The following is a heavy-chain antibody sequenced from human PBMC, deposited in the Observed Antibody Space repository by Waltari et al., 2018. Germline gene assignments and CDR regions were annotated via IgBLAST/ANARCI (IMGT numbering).Heavy chain of an antibody. D-gene: IGHD3-10*01. CDR3: ARASYGSGSSWFDP. J-gene: IGHJ5*02. V-gene: IGHV4-59*11. CDR1: GGSISTHF. Sequence: QVQLQESGPGLVKPSETLSLICSVSGGSISTHFWGWIRQPPGKTLEWIGNIYSSRSTNYNPSRTSRVTISLDMSKNQFSLKLRSVSAADTAVYYCARASYGSGSSWFDPWGQGNLVTVSS. CDR2: IYSSRST.